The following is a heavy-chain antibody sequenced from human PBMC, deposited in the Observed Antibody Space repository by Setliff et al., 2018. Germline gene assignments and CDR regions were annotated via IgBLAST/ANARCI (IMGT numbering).Heavy chain of an antibody. V-gene: IGHV4-61*09. CDR3: ARGRAGHRGH. J-gene: IGHJ4*02. Sequence: SETLSLTCNVSGVSIANTASYWSWIRQPAGKTLEWIGQVYVGGNTYYNPSFESRVSISVDRSNNQFSLNLTSVTAADTAVYYCARGRAGHRGHWGQGTLVTVSS. CDR1: GVSIANTASY. CDR2: VYVGGNT.